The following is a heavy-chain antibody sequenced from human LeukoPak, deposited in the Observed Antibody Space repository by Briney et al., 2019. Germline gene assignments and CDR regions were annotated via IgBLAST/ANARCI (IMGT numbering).Heavy chain of an antibody. J-gene: IGHJ4*02. CDR3: ASHGSWSFDY. D-gene: IGHD6-13*01. Sequence: GGSLRLSCAASGFTFSSHAMSWVRQAPGKGLEWVSAITSGSGSNVYYTDSLKGRFTISRDNAKNTLYLHRNGQRAEDTAVYYCASHGSWSFDYWGQGTLLTVSA. CDR2: ITSGSGSNV. CDR1: GFTFSSHA. V-gene: IGHV3-23*01.